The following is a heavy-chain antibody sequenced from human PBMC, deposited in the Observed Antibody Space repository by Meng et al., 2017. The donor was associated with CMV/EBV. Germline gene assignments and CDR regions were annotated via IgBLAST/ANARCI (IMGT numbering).Heavy chain of an antibody. D-gene: IGHD3-10*01. Sequence: GESLKISCAASGFTFSSYSMNWVRQAPGKGLEWVSSISSSSSYIYYADSVKGRFTISRDNAKNSLYLQMNSLRAEDTAVYYWARYYYGSGSYSGAFDLWGQGTMVTVSS. CDR3: ARYYYGSGSYSGAFDL. J-gene: IGHJ3*01. V-gene: IGHV3-21*01. CDR2: ISSSSSYI. CDR1: GFTFSSYS.